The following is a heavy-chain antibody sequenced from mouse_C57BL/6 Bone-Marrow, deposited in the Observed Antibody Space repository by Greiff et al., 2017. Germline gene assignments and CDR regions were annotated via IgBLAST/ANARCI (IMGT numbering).Heavy chain of an antibody. D-gene: IGHD2-4*01. CDR3: ARSLIYYDYDTVAY. CDR1: GYTFTSYG. CDR2: IYPRSGNT. Sequence: QVHVKQSGAELARPGASVKLSCKASGYTFTSYGISWVKQRTGQGLEWIGEIYPRSGNTYYNEKFKGKATLTADKSSSTAYMELRSLTSEDSAVYFCARSLIYYDYDTVAYWGQGTLVTVSA. J-gene: IGHJ3*01. V-gene: IGHV1-81*01.